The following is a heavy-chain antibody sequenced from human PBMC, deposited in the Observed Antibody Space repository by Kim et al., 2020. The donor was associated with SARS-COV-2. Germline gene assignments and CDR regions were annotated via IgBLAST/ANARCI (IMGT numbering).Heavy chain of an antibody. V-gene: IGHV4-39*01. Sequence: SETLSLTCTVSGGSISSSSYYWGWIRQPPGKGLEWIGSIYYSGSTYYNPSLKSRVTISVDTSKNQFSLKLSSVTAADTAVYYCARGGETGLWFDYWGQGTLVTVSS. J-gene: IGHJ4*02. CDR1: GGSISSSSYY. D-gene: IGHD5-18*01. CDR3: ARGGETGLWFDY. CDR2: IYYSGST.